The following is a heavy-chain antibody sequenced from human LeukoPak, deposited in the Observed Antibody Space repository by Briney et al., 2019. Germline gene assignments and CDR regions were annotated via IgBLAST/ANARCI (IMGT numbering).Heavy chain of an antibody. J-gene: IGHJ3*02. CDR1: GFTFSNAW. V-gene: IGHV3-15*01. CDR3: TTDSDDKGDAFDI. D-gene: IGHD3-9*01. CDR2: IKSKTDGGTT. Sequence: PGGSLRLSCAASGFTFSNAWMSWVRQAPGKGLEWVGRIKSKTDGGTTDYAAPVKGRFTISRDDSKNTLYLQMNSLKTEDTAVYYCTTDSDDKGDAFDIWGQGTMVTVSS.